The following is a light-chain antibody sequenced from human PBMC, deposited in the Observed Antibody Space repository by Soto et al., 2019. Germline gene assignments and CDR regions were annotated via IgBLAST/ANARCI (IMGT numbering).Light chain of an antibody. CDR3: AAWDDSLSGDV. CDR1: SSNIGSNY. V-gene: IGLV1-47*01. CDR2: RNN. J-gene: IGLJ1*01. Sequence: QSVLTQPPSASGTPGQRVTISCSGSSSNIGSNYVYWYQQLPGTAPKLLIYRNNQRPSGVPDRFSGSKSGTSASLAISGLRSEDDADYYCAAWDDSLSGDVFGTGTKLTVL.